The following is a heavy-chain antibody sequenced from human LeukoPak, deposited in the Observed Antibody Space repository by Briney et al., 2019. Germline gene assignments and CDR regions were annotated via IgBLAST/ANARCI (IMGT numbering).Heavy chain of an antibody. J-gene: IGHJ6*03. CDR3: ARDGSGFYLYNYMDV. CDR1: GFTFTDYS. D-gene: IGHD6-25*01. CDR2: ISTVSTYT. V-gene: IGHV3-21*06. Sequence: GGTLRLSCAPSGFTFTDYSMNWVRQAPGKGLGWVASISTVSTYTFYADSVKGRFSISRDNVRNLLYLQMSSLGAEDKAVYYCARDGSGFYLYNYMDVWGKGTTVTVSS.